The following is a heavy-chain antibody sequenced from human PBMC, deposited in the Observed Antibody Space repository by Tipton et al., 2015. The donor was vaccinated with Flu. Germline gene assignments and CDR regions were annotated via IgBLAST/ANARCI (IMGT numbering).Heavy chain of an antibody. J-gene: IGHJ3*01. D-gene: IGHD5-12*01. CDR3: ARDLRGYSGYTGGDAFDV. CDR1: GGSIRNYY. CDR2: ISHNGST. V-gene: IGHV4-4*07. Sequence: TLSLTYTVSGGSIRNYYWSWLRQPAGKGLEWIGRISHNGSTNYNVSLNGRVIMSVDPSKGQLSLRLSSATAADTAKYYCARDLRGYSGYTGGDAFDVRGQGTVVTVSS.